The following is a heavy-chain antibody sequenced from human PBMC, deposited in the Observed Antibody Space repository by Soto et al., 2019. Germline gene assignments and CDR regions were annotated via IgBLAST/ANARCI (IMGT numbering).Heavy chain of an antibody. J-gene: IGHJ4*02. Sequence: QVQLVQSGAEEKKPGASVKVSCKASGYTFTSYAMHWVRQAPGQRLEWMGWINAGNGNTKYSQKFQGRVTITRDTSASPAYMELSSLRSDDTAVYSCARSIVVVTALDYWGQGTLVTVSS. V-gene: IGHV1-3*05. CDR1: GYTFTSYA. D-gene: IGHD2-21*02. CDR3: ARSIVVVTALDY. CDR2: INAGNGNT.